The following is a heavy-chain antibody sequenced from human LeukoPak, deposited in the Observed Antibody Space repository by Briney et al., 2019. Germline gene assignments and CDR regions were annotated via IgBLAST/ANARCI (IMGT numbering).Heavy chain of an antibody. V-gene: IGHV4-39*07. J-gene: IGHJ4*02. Sequence: SETLSLTCTVSGGSISSSSYYWGWIRQPPGKGLEWIGRIYYSGSTYYNPSLKSRVTISVDTSKNQFSLKLSSVTAADTAVYYCARVAVTTVTELDYWGQGTLVIVSS. CDR2: IYYSGST. D-gene: IGHD4-11*01. CDR3: ARVAVTTVTELDY. CDR1: GGSISSSSYY.